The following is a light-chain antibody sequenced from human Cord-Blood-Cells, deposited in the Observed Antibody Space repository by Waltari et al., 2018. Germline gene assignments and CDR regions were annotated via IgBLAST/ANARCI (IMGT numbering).Light chain of an antibody. V-gene: IGLV3-1*01. CDR3: QAWDSSTAHVV. J-gene: IGLJ2*01. Sequence: SYELTQPPSVSVSPGQTASITCSGDKWGDKYACWYQQKPGQYPVLVIYQDSKRPSGIPERFSGSNSGNTATLTISGTQAMDEADYYCQAWDSSTAHVVFGGGTKLTVL. CDR2: QDS. CDR1: KWGDKY.